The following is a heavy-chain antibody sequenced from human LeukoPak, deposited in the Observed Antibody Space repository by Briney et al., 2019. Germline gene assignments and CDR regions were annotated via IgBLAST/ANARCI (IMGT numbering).Heavy chain of an antibody. Sequence: GGSLRLSCAASGXTVSSNYMSWVRQAPGKGLEWVSVISSGGSTNYADSVKGRFTISRDNSKNTLNLQMNSLRAEDTAVYYCARDSMIVGWYFQHWGQGTLVTVSS. V-gene: IGHV3-66*01. CDR2: ISSGGST. D-gene: IGHD3-22*01. CDR3: ARDSMIVGWYFQH. CDR1: GXTVSSNY. J-gene: IGHJ1*01.